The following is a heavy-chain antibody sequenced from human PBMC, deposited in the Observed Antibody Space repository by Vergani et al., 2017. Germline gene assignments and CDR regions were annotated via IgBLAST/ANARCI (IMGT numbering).Heavy chain of an antibody. CDR3: AKDRPDAARWGSGSYQGGFDY. J-gene: IGHJ4*02. V-gene: IGHV6-1*01. CDR1: GDSVSSNSAA. Sequence: QVQLQQSGPGLVKPSQTLLLTCAISGDSVSSNSAAWNWIRQSPSRGLEWLGRTYYRSKWYNDYAVSVKSRITINPDTSKNQFSLQLNSVTPEDTAVYYCAKDRPDAARWGSGSYQGGFDYWGQGTLVTVSS. D-gene: IGHD1-26*01. CDR2: TYYRSKWYN.